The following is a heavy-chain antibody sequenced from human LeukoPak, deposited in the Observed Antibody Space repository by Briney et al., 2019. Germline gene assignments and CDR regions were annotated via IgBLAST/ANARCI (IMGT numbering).Heavy chain of an antibody. D-gene: IGHD7-27*01. CDR1: GGSISSGSYY. CDR3: ASSNALVWGYFDY. CDR2: IYTSGST. Sequence: SETLSLTCTVSGGSISSGSYYWSWVRQPAGKGLEGIGRIYTSGSTNYNPSLKSRVTISVDTSKNQFSLRLSSVTAADTAVYYCASSNALVWGYFDYWGQGTLVTVSS. J-gene: IGHJ4*02. V-gene: IGHV4-61*02.